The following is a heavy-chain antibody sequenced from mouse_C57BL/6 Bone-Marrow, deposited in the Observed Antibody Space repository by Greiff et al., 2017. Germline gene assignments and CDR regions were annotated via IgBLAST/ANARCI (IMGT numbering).Heavy chain of an antibody. CDR3: ARRRGNYESAMDY. J-gene: IGHJ4*01. V-gene: IGHV1-76*01. D-gene: IGHD2-1*01. CDR1: GYTFTDYY. Sequence: QVQLQQSGAELVRPGASVKLSCKASGYTFTDYYINWVKQRPGQGLEWIAKIYPGSGNTYYNEKFKGKATLTADKSSSTAYMQLSSLTSEDSAVYFCARRRGNYESAMDYWGQGTSVTVSS. CDR2: IYPGSGNT.